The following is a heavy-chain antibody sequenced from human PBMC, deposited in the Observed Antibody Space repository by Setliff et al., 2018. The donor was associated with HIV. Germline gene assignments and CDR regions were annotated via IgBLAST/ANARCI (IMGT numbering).Heavy chain of an antibody. CDR2: IYYSGTT. D-gene: IGHD3-3*01. J-gene: IGHJ4*02. V-gene: IGHV4-39*07. CDR3: ARDQSDWFY. CDR1: GFSFRNSFYN. Sequence: PSETLSLTCNVSGFSFRNSFYNWGWIRQPPGKGLEWIGTIYYSGTTYYNPSLKSRVTISVDTSKSQFSLKLNSVTAADTAVYYCARDQSDWFYWGQGTLVTVSS.